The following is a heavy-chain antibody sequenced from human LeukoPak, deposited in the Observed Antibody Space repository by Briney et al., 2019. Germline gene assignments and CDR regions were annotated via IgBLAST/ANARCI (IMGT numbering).Heavy chain of an antibody. CDR2: IHYSRST. D-gene: IGHD1-1*01. J-gene: IGHJ4*02. CDR3: ASSINWYYSDS. V-gene: IGHV4-39*01. Sequence: SETLSLTCTVSGGSITSSSYYWGWIRQPPGKGLEWIGTIHYSRSTYYNPSLKGRVTISVDTSENQFSLKLSSVTAADTAVYYCASSINWYYSDSWGQGTLVSVSS. CDR1: GGSITSSSYY.